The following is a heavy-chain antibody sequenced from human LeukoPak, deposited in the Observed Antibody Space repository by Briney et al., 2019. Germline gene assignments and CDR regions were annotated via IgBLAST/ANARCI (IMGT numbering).Heavy chain of an antibody. Sequence: TGGSLRLSCAASGFTSSSYSMNWVRQAPGKGLEWVSYISSSGNTIYYADSVKGRFTISRDSAKNSLYLQMNSLRAEDTAVYYCARGRYYDSSGPCGMAVWGQGTTVTVSS. CDR3: ARGRYYDSSGPCGMAV. V-gene: IGHV3-48*01. J-gene: IGHJ6*02. CDR1: GFTSSSYS. CDR2: ISSSGNTI. D-gene: IGHD3-22*01.